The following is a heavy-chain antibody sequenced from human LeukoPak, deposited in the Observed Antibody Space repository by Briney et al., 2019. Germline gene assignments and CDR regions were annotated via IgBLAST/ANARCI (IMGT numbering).Heavy chain of an antibody. CDR2: INWNGGST. CDR3: ARAVNWNYGDY. CDR1: GFTFDDYG. V-gene: IGHV3-20*04. J-gene: IGHJ4*02. Sequence: GGSLRLSCAASGFTFDDYGMSWVRQAPGKGLEWVSGINWNGGSTGYADSVKGRFTISRDNAKNSLYLQMNSLRAEDTAVYYCARAVNWNYGDYWGQGTLVTVSS. D-gene: IGHD1-7*01.